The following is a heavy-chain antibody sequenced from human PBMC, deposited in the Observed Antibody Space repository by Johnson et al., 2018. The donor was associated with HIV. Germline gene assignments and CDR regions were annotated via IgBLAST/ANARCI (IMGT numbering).Heavy chain of an antibody. D-gene: IGHD6-6*01. CDR2: ISYDGSNK. CDR3: ARGGGYSIAAPSDAFDI. V-gene: IGHV3-30-3*01. J-gene: IGHJ3*02. Sequence: LVESGGGVVQPGRSLRLSCAASGFTFSSYAMHWVRQAPGKGLEWVAVISYDGSNKYYADSVKGRFTISRDNSKNTLYLQMTSLRAEDTAVYCCARGGGYSIAAPSDAFDIWGQGTMVTVSS. CDR1: GFTFSSYA.